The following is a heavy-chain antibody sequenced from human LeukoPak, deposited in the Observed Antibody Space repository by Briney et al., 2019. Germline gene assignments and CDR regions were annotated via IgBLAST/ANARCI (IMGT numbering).Heavy chain of an antibody. V-gene: IGHV3-33*01. CDR1: GFTLSSHG. CDR3: ARDLSFGCLDF. D-gene: IGHD3-16*01. Sequence: GGSLRLSCAASGFTLSSHGMHWVRQAPGRGLEWVAGMWYDGSKEDYADSVKGRFTISRDMSKNTLNLQMNSLRVEDTAMFYCARDLSFGCLDFRGQGTLVTVSS. CDR2: MWYDGSKE. J-gene: IGHJ4*02.